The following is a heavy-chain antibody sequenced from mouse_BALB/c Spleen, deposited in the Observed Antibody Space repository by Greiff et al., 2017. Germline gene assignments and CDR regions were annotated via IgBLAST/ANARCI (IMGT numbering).Heavy chain of an antibody. CDR1: GFTFSSYA. CDR3: ARQRAARATSFAY. Sequence: EVHLVESGGGLVKPGGSLKLSCAASGFTFSSYAMSWVRQTPEKRLEWVATISSGGSYTYYPDSVKGRFTISRDNAKNTLYLQMSSLRSEDTAMYYCARQRAARATSFAYWGQGTLVTVSA. V-gene: IGHV5-9-3*01. CDR2: ISSGGSYT. D-gene: IGHD3-1*01. J-gene: IGHJ3*01.